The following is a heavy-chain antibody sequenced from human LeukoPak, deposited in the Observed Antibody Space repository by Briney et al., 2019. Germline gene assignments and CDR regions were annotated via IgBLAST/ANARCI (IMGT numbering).Heavy chain of an antibody. CDR2: IKQDGSEK. D-gene: IGHD6-13*01. J-gene: IGHJ6*03. V-gene: IGHV3-7*03. CDR1: GFTFSSYW. Sequence: GGSLRLSCAASGFTFSSYWMSWVRQAPGKGLEWVANIKQDGSEKYYVDSVKGRFTISRDNAKNSLYLQMNSLRAEDTAVYYCARDRTYSSSLYYYYMDVWGKGTTVTISS. CDR3: ARDRTYSSSLYYYYMDV.